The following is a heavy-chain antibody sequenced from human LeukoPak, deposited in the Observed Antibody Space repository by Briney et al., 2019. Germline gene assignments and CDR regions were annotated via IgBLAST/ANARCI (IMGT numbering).Heavy chain of an antibody. D-gene: IGHD6-13*01. CDR3: ARELYSSSWYYGMDV. CDR1: GFTFDGYA. CDR2: ISWNSGSI. Sequence: GGSLRLSCAASGFTFDGYAMHWVRQAPGKGLEWVSGISWNSGSIGYADSVKGRFTISRDNAKNSLYLQMNSLRAEDTAVYYCARELYSSSWYYGMDVWGQGTTVTVSS. V-gene: IGHV3-9*01. J-gene: IGHJ6*02.